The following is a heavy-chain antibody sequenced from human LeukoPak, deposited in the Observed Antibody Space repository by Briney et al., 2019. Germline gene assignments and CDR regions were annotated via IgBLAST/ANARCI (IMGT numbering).Heavy chain of an antibody. V-gene: IGHV3-48*03. J-gene: IGHJ6*02. D-gene: IGHD6-13*01. Sequence: TGGSLRLSCTASGFTFSSYEMNWVRQAPGKGLEWLSYVSRDGSTIYYADSVKGRFTISRDNAKNSLYLQMNSLRAEDTAVYYCARDPYSSSWSYGMDVWGQGTAVTVSS. CDR1: GFTFSSYE. CDR3: ARDPYSSSWSYGMDV. CDR2: VSRDGSTI.